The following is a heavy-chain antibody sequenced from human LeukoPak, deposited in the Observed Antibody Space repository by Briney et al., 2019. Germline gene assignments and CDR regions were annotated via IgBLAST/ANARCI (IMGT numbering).Heavy chain of an antibody. CDR1: GFTFSSYA. J-gene: IGHJ3*02. Sequence: PGGSLRLSCAASGFTFSSYAMSWVRQAPGKGLEWVSAISGSGGSTYYADSVKGRFTISRDNSKNTLYLQMNSLRAEDTAVYYCAESPGLGGTEHAFDIWGQGTMVTVSS. CDR2: ISGSGGST. D-gene: IGHD4-23*01. CDR3: AESPGLGGTEHAFDI. V-gene: IGHV3-23*01.